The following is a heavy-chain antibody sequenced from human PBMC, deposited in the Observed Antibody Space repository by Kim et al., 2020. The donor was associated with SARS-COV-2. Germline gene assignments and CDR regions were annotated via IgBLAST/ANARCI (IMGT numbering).Heavy chain of an antibody. J-gene: IGHJ4*02. CDR1: GFTFSTYW. Sequence: GGSLRLSCAASGFTFSTYWMHWVRQAPGKGLVWVSRINSDGSSTTYADSVKGRFTISRDNAKNTLYLQMNSLRADDTAVYYCASGGYSNNQTVVDCWGQGTLVTVSS. CDR2: INSDGSST. CDR3: ASGGYSNNQTVVDC. V-gene: IGHV3-74*01. D-gene: IGHD4-4*01.